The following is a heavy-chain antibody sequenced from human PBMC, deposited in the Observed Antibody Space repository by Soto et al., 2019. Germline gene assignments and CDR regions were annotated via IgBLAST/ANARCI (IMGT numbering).Heavy chain of an antibody. J-gene: IGHJ4*02. CDR3: ARNACLDY. Sequence: QVQLKESGPGLVRPSQTLSLTCSVSGDSISDDKYYWSWIRQSPGQGLEWLGYVSLRGSTYYNPSLKGRLSISVEPSKNEFLLKLNAMTAADTAVYYCARNACLDYWGQGILVTVSS. D-gene: IGHD2-2*01. CDR1: GDSISDDKYY. CDR2: VSLRGST. V-gene: IGHV4-30-4*01.